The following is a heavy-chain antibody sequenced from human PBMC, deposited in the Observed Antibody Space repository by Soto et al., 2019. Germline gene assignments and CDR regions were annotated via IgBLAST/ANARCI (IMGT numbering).Heavy chain of an antibody. J-gene: IGHJ4*02. D-gene: IGHD5-12*01. CDR1: GYTFTSYA. CDR3: ARVYSGYDWIY. V-gene: IGHV1-3*01. Sequence: ASVKVSCKVSGYTFTSYAMHWVRQAPGQRLEWMGWINAGNGNTKYSQKFQGRVTITRDTSASTAYMELSSLRSEDTAVYYCARVYSGYDWIYWGQGTLVTVSS. CDR2: INAGNGNT.